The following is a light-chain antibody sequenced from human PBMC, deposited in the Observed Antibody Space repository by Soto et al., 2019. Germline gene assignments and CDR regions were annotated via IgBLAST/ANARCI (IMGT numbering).Light chain of an antibody. V-gene: IGLV2-8*01. CDR1: SSDIGDYNY. CDR3: SSFAGSNNFPYV. Sequence: QSVLTQPASVSGSPGQSITISCTGTSSDIGDYNYVSWYQQHPGKAPKLIIFEVGDRPSGVPDRFSGSKSGNTASLTVSGLQAEDEADYYCSSFAGSNNFPYVFGTGTKVTVL. CDR2: EVG. J-gene: IGLJ1*01.